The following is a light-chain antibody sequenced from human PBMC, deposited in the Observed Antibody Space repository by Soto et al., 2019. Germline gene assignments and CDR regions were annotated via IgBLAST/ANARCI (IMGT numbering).Light chain of an antibody. CDR2: EVN. CDR1: SSDIGAYDY. V-gene: IGLV2-14*01. CDR3: SSYAGSNNVV. J-gene: IGLJ2*01. Sequence: QSALTQPASLSGSPGQSITISCTGTSSDIGAYDYVSWFQQHPGKAPKLMISEVNNRPSGVSNRFSGSKSGNTAYLTISGLQVEDEAEYYCSSYAGSNNVVFGGGTKVTVL.